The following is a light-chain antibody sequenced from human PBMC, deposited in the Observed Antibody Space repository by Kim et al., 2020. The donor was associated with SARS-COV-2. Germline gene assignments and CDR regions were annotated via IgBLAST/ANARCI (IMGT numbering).Light chain of an antibody. Sequence: VLTQPPSASGTPGQRITISCSGSSSNIGSNYVYWYQHLPGAAPKLLIYENYERPSGVPDRFSGSKSGTSASLAISGLRSEDEGDYYCAAWDDSLSGPWVFGGGTKVTVL. CDR2: ENY. CDR1: SSNIGSNY. J-gene: IGLJ3*02. V-gene: IGLV1-47*01. CDR3: AAWDDSLSGPWV.